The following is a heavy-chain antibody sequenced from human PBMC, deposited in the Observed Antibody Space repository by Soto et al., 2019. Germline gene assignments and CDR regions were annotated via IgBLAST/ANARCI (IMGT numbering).Heavy chain of an antibody. Sequence: PSETLSLTCTVSGGSVSSGSYYWSWIRQPPGRGLEWIGYIYNNGRTDYNPSLKSRVTISVDTSKNHFSLKLSSVTPADTAVYYCARARFCTSTSCYHYFDFWGQGTLVTVSS. CDR2: IYNNGRT. D-gene: IGHD2-2*01. CDR1: GGSVSSGSYY. J-gene: IGHJ4*02. V-gene: IGHV4-61*03. CDR3: ARARFCTSTSCYHYFDF.